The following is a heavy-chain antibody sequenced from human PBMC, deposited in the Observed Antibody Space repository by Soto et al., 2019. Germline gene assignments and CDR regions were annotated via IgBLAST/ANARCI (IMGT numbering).Heavy chain of an antibody. J-gene: IGHJ4*02. CDR2: ISAYNGNT. CDR1: GYTFTSYG. Sequence: QVQLVQSGAEVKKPGASVKVSCKASGYTFTSYGISWVRQAPGQGLEWMGWISAYNGNTNYAQKLQGRVTMTTETSTSTAYMELRSLRSDDTAVYYFARGLLGFGYGDNYYFDYWGQGTLVTVSS. V-gene: IGHV1-18*01. D-gene: IGHD4-17*01. CDR3: ARGLLGFGYGDNYYFDY.